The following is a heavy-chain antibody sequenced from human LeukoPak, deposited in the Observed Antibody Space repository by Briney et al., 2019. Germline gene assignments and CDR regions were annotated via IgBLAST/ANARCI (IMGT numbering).Heavy chain of an antibody. D-gene: IGHD4-23*01. CDR1: GYTFTSYG. Sequence: ASVKVSCKASGYTFTSYGISWVRQAPGQGLEGMGWISAYNGNTNYAQKPQGRVTMTTDTSTSTAYMELRSLRSDDTAVYYCARTTSAYGDYGGTFDYWGQGTLVTVSS. CDR3: ARTTSAYGDYGGTFDY. CDR2: ISAYNGNT. V-gene: IGHV1-18*01. J-gene: IGHJ4*02.